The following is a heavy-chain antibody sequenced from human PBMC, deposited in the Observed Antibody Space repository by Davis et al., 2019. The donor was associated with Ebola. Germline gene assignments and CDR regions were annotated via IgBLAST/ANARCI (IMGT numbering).Heavy chain of an antibody. V-gene: IGHV3-23*01. D-gene: IGHD1-26*01. CDR2: LGLSRDP. Sequence: GGSLRLSCAASGFVFSSYVMSWVRRAPGKGLEWVSTLGLSRDPYYADSVKGRFTISRDNSMNTLHLQMNSLRVEDTAIYYCAKDTSNVWFDVWGQGTMVTVSS. CDR1: GFVFSSYV. J-gene: IGHJ3*01. CDR3: AKDTSNVWFDV.